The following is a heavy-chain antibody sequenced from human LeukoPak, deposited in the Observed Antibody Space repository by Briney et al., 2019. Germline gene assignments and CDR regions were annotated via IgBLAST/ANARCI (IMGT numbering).Heavy chain of an antibody. CDR1: GFTFSTYA. V-gene: IGHV3-23*01. Sequence: GGSLRLSCATSGFTFSTYAMTWVRQAPGKGLEWVSAISGSGGTTYYADSVKGRFTISRDNSENTLYLLMNSLRAEDTAVYYCAKVVYGNDYGDYAYYFDYWGQGTLVTVSS. D-gene: IGHD4-17*01. CDR2: ISGSGGTT. J-gene: IGHJ4*02. CDR3: AKVVYGNDYGDYAYYFDY.